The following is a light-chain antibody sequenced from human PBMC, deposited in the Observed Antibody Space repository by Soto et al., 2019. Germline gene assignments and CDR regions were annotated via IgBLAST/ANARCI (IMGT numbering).Light chain of an antibody. CDR2: AAS. CDR1: RSVSSN. CDR3: LQHIMWPPYT. V-gene: IGKV3-15*01. J-gene: IGKJ2*01. Sequence: IVLTQSPITLSLSPGETATLSCRASRSVSSNLAWYQHRPGQAPRLLIYAASARATGVPARFSGSGSGTDYILTISSLQSEDSAVYYCLQHIMWPPYTFGHGTNLEIK.